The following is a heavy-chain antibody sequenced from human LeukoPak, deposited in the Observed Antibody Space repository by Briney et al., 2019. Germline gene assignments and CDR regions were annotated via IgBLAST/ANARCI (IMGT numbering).Heavy chain of an antibody. D-gene: IGHD3-10*01. J-gene: IGHJ1*01. Sequence: SETLSLTCSVSGASISSRYWSWIRQPPGKGLEWIGYIHYSGSTNYKPSLKSRLTISTDASKNHFSLRLTSVTPADTAVYYCARIGGVFHHWGQGTLVTVSS. CDR1: GASISSRY. CDR3: ARIGGVFHH. V-gene: IGHV4-59*11. CDR2: IHYSGST.